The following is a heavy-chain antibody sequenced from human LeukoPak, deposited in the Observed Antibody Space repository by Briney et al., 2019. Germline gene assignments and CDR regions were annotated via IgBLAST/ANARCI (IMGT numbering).Heavy chain of an antibody. CDR2: ISAYNGNT. CDR3: ARNAPSGVQWFGENDAFDI. D-gene: IGHD3-10*01. J-gene: IGHJ3*02. CDR1: GYTFTSYG. Sequence: ASVKVSCKASGYTFTSYGISWVRQAPGQGLEWMGWISAYNGNTNYAQKLQGRVTMTTDTSTSTAYMELRSLRSDDTAVYYCARNAPSGVQWFGENDAFDIWGQGTMVTVSS. V-gene: IGHV1-18*01.